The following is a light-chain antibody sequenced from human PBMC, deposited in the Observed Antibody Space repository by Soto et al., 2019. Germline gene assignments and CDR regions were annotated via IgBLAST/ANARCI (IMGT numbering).Light chain of an antibody. J-gene: IGKJ1*01. V-gene: IGKV1-17*03. CDR1: QGIDIY. CDR2: GAS. CDR3: LQFSTYPRT. Sequence: DIQMTQSPSAMSASVGDRVTITCRASQGIDIYLAWFQQKPGKVPERLIYGASSLQSGVPSRFSGSGSWTEFTLTISSLQPEDFATYYCLQFSTYPRTFGQGTRVEVK.